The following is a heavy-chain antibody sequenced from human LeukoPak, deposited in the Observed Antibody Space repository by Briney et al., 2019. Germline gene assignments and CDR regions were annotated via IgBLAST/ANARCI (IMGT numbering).Heavy chain of an antibody. Sequence: GASVKVSCKASGYTFTGYYMHWVRQAPRQGLEWMGWINPNSGGTNYAQKFQGRVTMTRDTSISTAYMELSRLRSDDTAVYYCARDRVRITMVRGAKNWFDPWGQGTLVTVSS. D-gene: IGHD3-10*01. CDR2: INPNSGGT. CDR1: GYTFTGYY. J-gene: IGHJ5*02. V-gene: IGHV1-2*02. CDR3: ARDRVRITMVRGAKNWFDP.